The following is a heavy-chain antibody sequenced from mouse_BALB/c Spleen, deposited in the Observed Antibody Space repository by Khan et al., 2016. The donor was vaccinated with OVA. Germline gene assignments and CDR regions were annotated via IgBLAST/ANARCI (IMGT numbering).Heavy chain of an antibody. Sequence: VQLVESGAELAKPGASVKMSCKASGYTFTTYWMHWVKQRPGQGLEWIGYINPTSGYTDYNEKFKDRATLSADKSSSTAYMQLSSLTSEDSAVYYSTRDRIDYWGQGTTLTVSS. CDR3: TRDRIDY. J-gene: IGHJ2*01. CDR2: INPTSGYT. V-gene: IGHV1-7*01. CDR1: GYTFTTYW.